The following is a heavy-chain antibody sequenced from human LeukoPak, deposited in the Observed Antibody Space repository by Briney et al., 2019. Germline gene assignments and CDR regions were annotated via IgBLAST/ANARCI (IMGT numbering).Heavy chain of an antibody. V-gene: IGHV3-33*05. J-gene: IGHJ3*02. D-gene: IGHD3-9*01. Sequence: PGRSLRLSCPAPGFTFSSYGMHWVRQAPGKGLEWVAVIPYDGSNKYYADSVKGRFTIPRDNSKNTLYLQMNSLRAEDTAVYLCARNSYYVVDTGYDRVDGIDIWGQGTTVTVSS. CDR1: GFTFSSYG. CDR3: ARNSYYVVDTGYDRVDGIDI. CDR2: IPYDGSNK.